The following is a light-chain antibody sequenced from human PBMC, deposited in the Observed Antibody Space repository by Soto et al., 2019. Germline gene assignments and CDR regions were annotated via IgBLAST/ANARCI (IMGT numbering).Light chain of an antibody. Sequence: QSVLTQPASVSGSPGQSITISCTGTSSDVGGYDFVSWYQHHPGKAPRLMIYDVSHRPSGVSDRFSASKSGNTASLTISGLQAEDEADYYCSSYTSSSTLYVFGTGTKVTVL. CDR1: SSDVGGYDF. CDR3: SSYTSSSTLYV. V-gene: IGLV2-14*03. CDR2: DVS. J-gene: IGLJ1*01.